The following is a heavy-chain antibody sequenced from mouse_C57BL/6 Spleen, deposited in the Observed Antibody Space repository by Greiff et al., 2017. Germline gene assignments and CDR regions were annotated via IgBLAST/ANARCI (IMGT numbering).Heavy chain of an antibody. CDR2: ISYDGSN. CDR1: GYSITSGYY. J-gene: IGHJ4*01. CDR3: ARLDSSGYDYAMDY. Sequence: LMESGPGLVKPSQSLSLTCSVTGYSITSGYYWNWIRQFPGNKLEWMGYISYDGSNNYNPSLKNRISITRDTSKNQFFLKLNSVTTEDTATYYCARLDSSGYDYAMDYWGQGTSVTVSS. D-gene: IGHD3-2*02. V-gene: IGHV3-6*01.